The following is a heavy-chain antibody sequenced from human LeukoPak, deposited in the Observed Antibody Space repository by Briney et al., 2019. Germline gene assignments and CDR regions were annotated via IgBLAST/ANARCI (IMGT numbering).Heavy chain of an antibody. Sequence: GGSLRLSCAASGFTFSSYSMNWVRQAQGKGMEWVSSISSSSSYIYYADSVKGRFTISRDNAKNSLYLQMNSLRAEDTAVYYCARVAVGTIDYWGQGTLVTVSS. CDR2: ISSSSSYI. D-gene: IGHD2-21*01. CDR1: GFTFSSYS. J-gene: IGHJ4*02. CDR3: ARVAVGTIDY. V-gene: IGHV3-21*01.